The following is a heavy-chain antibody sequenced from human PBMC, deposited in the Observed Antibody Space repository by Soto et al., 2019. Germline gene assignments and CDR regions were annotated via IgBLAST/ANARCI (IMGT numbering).Heavy chain of an antibody. CDR2: INSDGSST. CDR3: ARAAHRSDPPDV. Sequence: GGSLRLSCAASGFTFSSYWMHWVRQAPGKGLVWVSRINSDGSSTSYADSVKGRFTISRDNAKNTLYLQMNSLRAEDTAVYYCARAAHRSDPPDVWGKGTTVTVSS. V-gene: IGHV3-74*01. CDR1: GFTFSSYW. J-gene: IGHJ6*04.